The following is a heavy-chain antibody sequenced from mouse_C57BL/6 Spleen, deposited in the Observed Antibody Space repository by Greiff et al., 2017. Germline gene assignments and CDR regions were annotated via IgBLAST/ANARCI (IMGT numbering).Heavy chain of an antibody. J-gene: IGHJ2*01. CDR3: ARGIDDYGSVLGY. Sequence: QVQLQQPGAELVRPGSSVKLSCKASGYTFTSYWMDWVKQRPGQGLEWIGNIYPSDSDTHYNQKFKDKATLAVDKSSSTAYMQISSLTSEDSAVYYCARGIDDYGSVLGYWGQGTTLTVSS. CDR2: IYPSDSDT. D-gene: IGHD1-1*01. V-gene: IGHV1-61*01. CDR1: GYTFTSYW.